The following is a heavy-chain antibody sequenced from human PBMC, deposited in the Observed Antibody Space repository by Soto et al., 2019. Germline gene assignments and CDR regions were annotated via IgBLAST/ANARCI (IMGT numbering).Heavy chain of an antibody. Sequence: PSETLSLTCTVSVTSINNNNYYWGWIRQPPGKGLEWIGSIYYDGSTYFNSPLKSRVTISVDTSKNQFSLKVSSVTAADTAIYYCARHVKRGYSRPRWFDPWGQGTLVTVSS. D-gene: IGHD5-18*01. J-gene: IGHJ5*02. V-gene: IGHV4-39*01. CDR3: ARHVKRGYSRPRWFDP. CDR1: VTSINNNNYY. CDR2: IYYDGST.